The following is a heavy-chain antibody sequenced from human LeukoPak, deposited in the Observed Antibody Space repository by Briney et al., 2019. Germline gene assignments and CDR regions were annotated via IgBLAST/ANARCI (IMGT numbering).Heavy chain of an antibody. V-gene: IGHV3-23*01. D-gene: IGHD5-18*01. CDR1: GFTFSSYA. CDR3: AKGPDLDTAMVWSEFDY. CDR2: ISGSGGST. J-gene: IGHJ4*02. Sequence: GGSLRLSCAASGFTFSSYAMSWVRQAPGKGLEWVSAISGSGGSTYYADSVKGRLTISRDNSKNTLYLQMNSLRAEDTAVYYCAKGPDLDTAMVWSEFDYWGQGTLVTVSS.